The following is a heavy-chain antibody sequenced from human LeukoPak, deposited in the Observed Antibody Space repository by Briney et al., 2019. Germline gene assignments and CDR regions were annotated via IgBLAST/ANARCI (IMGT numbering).Heavy chain of an antibody. J-gene: IGHJ5*02. Sequence: GASVTVSFKASGYTFTSYYMHWVRQAPGQGLEWMGIINPSGGSTSYAQKFQGRVTMTRDTSTSTVYMELSSLRSEGTAVYYCARSPGYDILTGYRTDWFDPWGQGTLVTVSS. V-gene: IGHV1-46*01. CDR2: INPSGGST. CDR1: GYTFTSYY. CDR3: ARSPGYDILTGYRTDWFDP. D-gene: IGHD3-9*01.